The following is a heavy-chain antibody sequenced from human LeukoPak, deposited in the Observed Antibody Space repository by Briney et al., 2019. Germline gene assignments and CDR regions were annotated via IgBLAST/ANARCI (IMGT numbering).Heavy chain of an antibody. CDR2: ISGSGGST. J-gene: IGHJ4*02. Sequence: TGGSLRLSCAASGFTFSSYAMSWVRQAPGKGLGWVSAISGSGGSTYYADSVKGRFTISRDNSKNTLYLQMNSLRAEDTAVYYCAKALPPLGYCSSTSCHKPYWGQGTLVTVSS. D-gene: IGHD2-2*02. CDR3: AKALPPLGYCSSTSCHKPY. V-gene: IGHV3-23*01. CDR1: GFTFSSYA.